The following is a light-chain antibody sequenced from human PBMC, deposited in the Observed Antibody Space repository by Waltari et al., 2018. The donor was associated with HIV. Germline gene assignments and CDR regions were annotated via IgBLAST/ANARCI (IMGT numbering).Light chain of an antibody. CDR1: SSNIVSQS. Sequence: QSVLTQPPSVSGTLGQRVTMSCSGRSSNIVSQSVYWYQQFPRKAPKLLIFKEEQRPAGVPARFSGLKSGTSAALAVSGLRSEDEADYYCATWDDSLSVVIFGGGTNLTVL. V-gene: IGLV1-47*01. J-gene: IGLJ2*01. CDR2: KEE. CDR3: ATWDDSLSVVI.